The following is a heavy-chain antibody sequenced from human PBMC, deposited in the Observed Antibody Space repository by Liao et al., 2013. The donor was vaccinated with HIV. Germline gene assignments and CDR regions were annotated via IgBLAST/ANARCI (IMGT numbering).Heavy chain of an antibody. Sequence: QVQLQKSGPGLVKPSETLSLTCSVSGGSMSSYSWSWVRQPPGKGLEWIGSVSYSGRASYNPSLKSRLTISIDTSKNQFSLNLNSVTAADTAVYFCARLYGGAFDMWGRGTLVTVSS. D-gene: IGHD4-17*01. V-gene: IGHV4-59*01. CDR3: ARLYGGAFDM. CDR1: GGSMSSYS. J-gene: IGHJ3*02. CDR2: VSYSGRA.